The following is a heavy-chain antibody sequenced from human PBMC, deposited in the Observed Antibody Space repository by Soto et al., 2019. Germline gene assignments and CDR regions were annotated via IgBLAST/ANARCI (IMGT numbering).Heavy chain of an antibody. CDR1: GGSISSYY. CDR2: MYNTGST. Sequence: SETLSLTCTVSGGSISSYYWSWIRQPPGKGLEWIGYMYNTGSTIYNPSLKSRVTISVDTSKNQFSLKLNSVTAADTAVYYCARVATVTTWADHWGQGTLVTVSS. V-gene: IGHV4-59*01. J-gene: IGHJ4*02. CDR3: ARVATVTTWADH. D-gene: IGHD4-17*01.